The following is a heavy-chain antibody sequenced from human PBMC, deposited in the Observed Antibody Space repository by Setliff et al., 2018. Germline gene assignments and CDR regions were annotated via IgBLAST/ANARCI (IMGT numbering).Heavy chain of an antibody. V-gene: IGHV4-39*07. CDR2: IYYTGST. J-gene: IGHJ5*02. Sequence: SETLSLTCTVSGGSISTTSYYWGWIHQPPGKGLEWIGSIYYTGSTYYIPSLKSRVTMSVDTSRNQFSLRLNSVTATDTAVYYCARGRPPYSSSWYWFDPWGQGTLVTVSS. D-gene: IGHD6-13*01. CDR3: ARGRPPYSSSWYWFDP. CDR1: GGSISTTSYY.